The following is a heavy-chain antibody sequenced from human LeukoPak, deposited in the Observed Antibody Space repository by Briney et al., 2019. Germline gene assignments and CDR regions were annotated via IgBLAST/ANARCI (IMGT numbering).Heavy chain of an antibody. CDR1: GFTFSNYA. CDR3: ASAFENPTEVTFYFDY. D-gene: IGHD5-18*01. Sequence: GRSLRLSCAASGFTFSNYATHWVRQAPGKGLEWVAVISNDGSVEYHADSVKGRVTISRDNSKNTVSLQMSSLRAEDTAIYYCASAFENPTEVTFYFDYWGQGALVTVS. V-gene: IGHV3-30*04. CDR2: ISNDGSVE. J-gene: IGHJ4*02.